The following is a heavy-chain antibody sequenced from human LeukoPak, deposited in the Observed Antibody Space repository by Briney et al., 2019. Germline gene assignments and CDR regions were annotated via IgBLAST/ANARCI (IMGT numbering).Heavy chain of an antibody. CDR2: INHSGST. CDR3: ARGPPVVVITYYFDY. Sequence: PSETLSLTCAVYGGSFSGYYWSWIRQPPGKGLEWIGEINHSGSTNYNPSLKSRVTISVDTSKNQFSLKLSSVTAADTAVYYCARGPPVVVITYYFDYWGQGTLVTVSS. D-gene: IGHD3-22*01. J-gene: IGHJ4*02. V-gene: IGHV4-34*01. CDR1: GGSFSGYY.